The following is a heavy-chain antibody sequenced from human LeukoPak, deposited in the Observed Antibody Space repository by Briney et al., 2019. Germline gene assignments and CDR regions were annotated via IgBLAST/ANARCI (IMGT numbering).Heavy chain of an antibody. CDR1: GGTFSSYA. J-gene: IGHJ2*01. CDR2: INPSGGST. Sequence: ASVKVPCKASGGTFSSYAISWVRQAPGQGLEWMGIINPSGGSTSYAQKFQGRVTMTRDTSTSTVYMELSSLRSEDTAVYYCARGRPNWYFDLWGRGTLVTVSS. V-gene: IGHV1-46*01. CDR3: ARGRPNWYFDL.